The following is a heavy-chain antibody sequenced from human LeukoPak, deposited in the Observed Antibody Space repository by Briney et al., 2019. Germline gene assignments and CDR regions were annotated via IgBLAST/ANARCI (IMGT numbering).Heavy chain of an antibody. D-gene: IGHD3-3*02. Sequence: PGGSLRLSCAASGFSFTSYAMSWVRQAPGKGLEWVGNIYYNGDTYYNPSLESRVSISIDTSKNRFSLRLRSVTAADTAVYYCARTLSARDWFDPWGQGTLVTVSS. V-gene: IGHV4-59*04. CDR3: ARTLSARDWFDP. J-gene: IGHJ5*02. CDR2: IYYNGDT. CDR1: GFSFTSYA.